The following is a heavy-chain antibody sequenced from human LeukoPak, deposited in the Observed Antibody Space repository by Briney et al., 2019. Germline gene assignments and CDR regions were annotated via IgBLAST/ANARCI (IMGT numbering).Heavy chain of an antibody. CDR1: GFTFSSYA. CDR3: ARDGGVRGVQTKYNWFDP. D-gene: IGHD3-10*01. CDR2: ISYDGSNK. V-gene: IGHV3-30-3*01. Sequence: PGRSLRLSCAASGFTFSSYAMHWVRQAPGKGLEWVAVISYDGSNKYYADSVKGRFTISRDNSKNTLYLQMNSLRAEDTAVYYCARDGGVRGVQTKYNWFDPWGQGTLVTVSS. J-gene: IGHJ5*02.